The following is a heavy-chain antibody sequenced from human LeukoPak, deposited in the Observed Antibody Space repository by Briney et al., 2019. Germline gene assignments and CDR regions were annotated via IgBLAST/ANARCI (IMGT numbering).Heavy chain of an antibody. J-gene: IGHJ6*03. V-gene: IGHV3-7*01. CDR3: ARNGPGITIFGVVYYYYYYMDV. Sequence: VGSLRLSCAASGFTFSSYWMSWVRQAPGKGLEWVANIKQDGSEKYYVDSVKGRFTISRDNAKNSLYLQMNSLRAEDTAVYYCARNGPGITIFGVVYYYYYYMDVWGKGTTVTVSS. CDR1: GFTFSSYW. D-gene: IGHD3-3*01. CDR2: IKQDGSEK.